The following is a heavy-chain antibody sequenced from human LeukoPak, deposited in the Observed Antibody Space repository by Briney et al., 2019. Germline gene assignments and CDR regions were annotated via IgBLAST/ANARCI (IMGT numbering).Heavy chain of an antibody. D-gene: IGHD6-19*01. J-gene: IGHJ4*02. CDR3: ARRAVPENYFDY. CDR2: IYYSGST. V-gene: IGHV4-59*08. CDR1: GGSISSYY. Sequence: SETLSLTCTVSGGSISSYYRSWIRQPPGKGLEWIGYIYYSGSTTYNPSLKSRVTISVDTSNNQFSLNLYSVTAADAAVYYCARRAVPENYFDYWGQGTLVTVSS.